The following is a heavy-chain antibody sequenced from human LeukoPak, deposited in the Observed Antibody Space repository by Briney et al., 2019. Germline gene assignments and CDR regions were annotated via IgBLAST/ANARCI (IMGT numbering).Heavy chain of an antibody. J-gene: IGHJ4*02. CDR2: INPNSGGT. CDR3: AQPMVRGVIGVFDY. D-gene: IGHD3-10*01. V-gene: IGHV1-2*02. Sequence: ASVKVSCKASGYTFTGYYMHWVRQAPGQGLEWMGWINPNSGGTNYAQKFQGRVTMTRDTSISTAYMELSRLRSDDTAVYYCAQPMVRGVIGVFDYWGQGTLATVSS. CDR1: GYTFTGYY.